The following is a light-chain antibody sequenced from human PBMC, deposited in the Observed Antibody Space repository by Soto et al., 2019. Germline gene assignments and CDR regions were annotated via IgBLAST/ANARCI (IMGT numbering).Light chain of an antibody. CDR1: QSVTTN. CDR3: QQRATWPPLIT. J-gene: IGKJ3*01. CDR2: DIS. Sequence: EIVLTQSPATLSLSPGERATLSCRTSQSVTTNFAWYQQKPGQAPRLLIYDISNRATGIPDRLSGSGSGTDFTLTISSLEPEDFAVYYCQQRATWPPLITVGPGTKLEIK. V-gene: IGKV3-11*01.